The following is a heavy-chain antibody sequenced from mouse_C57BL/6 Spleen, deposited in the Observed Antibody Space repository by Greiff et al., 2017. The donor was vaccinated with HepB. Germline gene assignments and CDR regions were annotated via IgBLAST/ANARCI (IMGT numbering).Heavy chain of an antibody. CDR1: GFTFSDFY. D-gene: IGHD3-1*01. J-gene: IGHJ4*01. CDR2: SRNKANDYTT. V-gene: IGHV7-1*01. CDR3: ARDAWAYAMDY. Sequence: EVKVEESGGGLVQSGRSLRLSCATSGFTFSDFYMEWVRQAPGKGLEWIAASRNKANDYTTEYSASVKGRFIVSRDTSQSILYLQMNALRAEDTAIYYCARDAWAYAMDYWGQGTSVTVSS.